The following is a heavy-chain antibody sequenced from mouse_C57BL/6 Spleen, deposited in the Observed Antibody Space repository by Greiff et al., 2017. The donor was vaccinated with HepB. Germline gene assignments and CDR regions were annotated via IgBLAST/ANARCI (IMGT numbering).Heavy chain of an antibody. Sequence: VQLQQSGPELVKPGASVKISCKASGYTFTDYYMNWVKQSHGKSLEWIGDINPNNGGTSYNQKFKGKATLTVDKSSSTAYMELRSLTSEDSAVYYCALYDYDVGWGQGTTLTVSS. CDR2: INPNNGGT. D-gene: IGHD2-4*01. J-gene: IGHJ2*01. CDR1: GYTFTDYY. CDR3: ALYDYDVG. V-gene: IGHV1-26*01.